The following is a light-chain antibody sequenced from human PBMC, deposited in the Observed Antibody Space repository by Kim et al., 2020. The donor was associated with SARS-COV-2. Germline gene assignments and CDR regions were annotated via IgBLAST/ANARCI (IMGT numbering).Light chain of an antibody. CDR2: DAS. CDR1: QGVRNGY. CDR3: QQYTGSPIT. V-gene: IGKV3-20*01. J-gene: IGKJ5*01. Sequence: SPGESATISTGASQGVRNGYLAWSQQNPGQAPRLLIYDASSRATGIPDRFSGSGSGTDFTLTISRLEPEDFAVYYCQQYTGSPITFGQGTRLEIK.